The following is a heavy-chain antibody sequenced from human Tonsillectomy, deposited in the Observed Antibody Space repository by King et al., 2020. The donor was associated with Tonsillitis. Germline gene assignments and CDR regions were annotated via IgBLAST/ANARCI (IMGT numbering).Heavy chain of an antibody. CDR3: AKGLLVWFGELLGFFAD. V-gene: IGHV3-23*04. Sequence: VQLVESGRGLVQPGGSLRLSCAASGFTFSNYAMSWVRQAPGKGLEWVSAISGSGGSTYYADSVKGRFTISRDNSKNILYLQMKSLRAEDTAVYYCAKGLLVWFGELLGFFADWGQATLVTVSS. D-gene: IGHD3-10*01. J-gene: IGHJ4*02. CDR2: ISGSGGST. CDR1: GFTFSNYA.